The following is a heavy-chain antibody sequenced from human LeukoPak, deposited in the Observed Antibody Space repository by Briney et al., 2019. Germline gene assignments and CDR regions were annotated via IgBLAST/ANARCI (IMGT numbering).Heavy chain of an antibody. J-gene: IGHJ4*02. CDR2: ISWNSGSI. V-gene: IGHV3-9*01. D-gene: IGHD3-22*01. Sequence: GRSLRLSCAASGFTFDDYAMHWVRQAPGKGLEWVSGISWNSGSIGYADSVKGRFTISRDNAKNSLYLQMNSLRAEDTAVYYCVYYYDSSGYYYFDYWGQGTLVTLSS. CDR3: VYYYDSSGYYYFDY. CDR1: GFTFDDYA.